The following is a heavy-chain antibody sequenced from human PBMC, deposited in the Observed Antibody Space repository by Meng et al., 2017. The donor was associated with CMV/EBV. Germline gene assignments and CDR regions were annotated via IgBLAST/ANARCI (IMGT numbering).Heavy chain of an antibody. D-gene: IGHD6-13*01. J-gene: IGHJ5*02. CDR2: INPNSGGT. CDR3: ARQHNSSSWIINWFDP. V-gene: IGHV1-2*02. CDR1: GYTFTGYY. Sequence: QGARVESGAEVKKPGDSVKVSCKASGYTFTGYYMHWVRQAPGQGLEWMGWINPNSGGTNYAQKFQGRVTMTRDTSISTAYMELSRLRSDDTAVYYCARQHNSSSWIINWFDPWGQGTLVTVSS.